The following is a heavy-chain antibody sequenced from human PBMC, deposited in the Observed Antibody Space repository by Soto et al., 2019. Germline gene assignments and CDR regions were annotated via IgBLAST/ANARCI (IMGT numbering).Heavy chain of an antibody. D-gene: IGHD3-16*01. V-gene: IGHV4-59*01. CDR3: ARSWGPGRGGSWELDP. Sequence: SETLSLTCTVSGGSISSYYWSWIRQPPGKGLEWIGYIYYSGSTNYNPSLKSRVTISVDTSKNQFSLKLSSVTAADTAVYYCARSWGPGRGGSWELDPWGRETLVTVSS. J-gene: IGHJ5*02. CDR1: GGSISSYY. CDR2: IYYSGST.